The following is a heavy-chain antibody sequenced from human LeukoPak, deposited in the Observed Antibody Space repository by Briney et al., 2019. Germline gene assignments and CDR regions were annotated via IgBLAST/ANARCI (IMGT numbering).Heavy chain of an antibody. CDR1: GGSISSSNW. CDR3: ARVYSSGWYLVAFDI. V-gene: IGHV4-4*02. J-gene: IGHJ3*02. D-gene: IGHD6-19*01. Sequence: KPSETLSLTCTVSGGSISSSNWWSWVRQPPGKGLEWIGEIYHSGSTNYNPSLKSRVTISVDKSKNQFSLKLSSVTAADTAVYYCARVYSSGWYLVAFDIWGQGTMVTVSS. CDR2: IYHSGST.